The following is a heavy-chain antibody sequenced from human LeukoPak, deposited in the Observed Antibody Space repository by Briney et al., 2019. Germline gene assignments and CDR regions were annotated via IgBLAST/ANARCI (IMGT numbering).Heavy chain of an antibody. CDR1: GGSISSYY. Sequence: PSETLSLTCTVSGGSISSYYWGWIRQPPGKGLEWIGYIYYSGSTNYNPSLKSRVTISVDTSKNQFSLKLSSVTAADTAVYFCARGPELAAAGNFDYWGQGTLVTVSS. D-gene: IGHD6-13*01. CDR3: ARGPELAAAGNFDY. CDR2: IYYSGST. V-gene: IGHV4-59*01. J-gene: IGHJ4*02.